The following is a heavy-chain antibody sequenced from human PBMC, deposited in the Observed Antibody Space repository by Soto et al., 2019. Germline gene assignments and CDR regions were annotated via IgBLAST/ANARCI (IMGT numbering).Heavy chain of an antibody. CDR2: IIPIFGTA. CDR3: ARDLRTGWLPNYGMDV. D-gene: IGHD3-22*01. Sequence: SVKVSCKASGGTFSSYSISWVRQAPGQGLEWMGGIIPIFGTANYAQKFQGRVTITADESTSTAYMELSSLRSEDTAVYYCARDLRTGWLPNYGMDVWGQGTTVTVSS. J-gene: IGHJ6*02. V-gene: IGHV1-69*13. CDR1: GGTFSSYS.